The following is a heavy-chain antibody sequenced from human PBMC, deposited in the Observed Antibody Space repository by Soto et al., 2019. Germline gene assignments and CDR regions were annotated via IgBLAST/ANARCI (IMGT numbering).Heavy chain of an antibody. CDR2: IYPGDSDT. V-gene: IGHV5-51*01. D-gene: IGHD2-2*01. CDR3: ASHSYQLPRLDAFDI. Sequence: GESLKISCKGSGCSFTSYWIGWVRQMPGKGLEWMGIIYPGDSDTRYSPSFQGQVTISADKSISTAYLQWSSLKASDTAMYYCASHSYQLPRLDAFDIWGQGTMVTVSS. CDR1: GCSFTSYW. J-gene: IGHJ3*02.